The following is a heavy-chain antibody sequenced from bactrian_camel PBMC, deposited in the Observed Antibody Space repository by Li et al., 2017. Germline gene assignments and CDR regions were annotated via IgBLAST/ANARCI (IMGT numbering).Heavy chain of an antibody. D-gene: IGHD3*01. V-gene: IGHV3S53*01. Sequence: HVQLVESGGGSVQAGGSLRLSCAGSEWPSYCMYTKTWYRQAPGKEREFVSGMGADYTTSYADFVKGRFTISEDNAKSTLYLQMNSLQPEDTAMYYCAQSLFPTPTRLVPAASQGTQVTVS. CDR2: MGADYTT. J-gene: IGHJ4*01. CDR1: EWPSYCMYT.